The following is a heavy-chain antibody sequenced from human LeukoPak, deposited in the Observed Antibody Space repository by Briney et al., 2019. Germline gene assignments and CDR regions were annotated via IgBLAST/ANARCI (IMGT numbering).Heavy chain of an antibody. Sequence: PGGSLRLSCAASGFTFSSYSMNWVRQAPGKGLEWVSSISSSSSYIYYADSVKGRFTISRDNSKNTLYLQMNSLRAEDTAVYYCAKDPYDTYFDYWGQGTLVTVSS. J-gene: IGHJ4*02. CDR3: AKDPYDTYFDY. V-gene: IGHV3-21*04. D-gene: IGHD3-9*01. CDR1: GFTFSSYS. CDR2: ISSSSSYI.